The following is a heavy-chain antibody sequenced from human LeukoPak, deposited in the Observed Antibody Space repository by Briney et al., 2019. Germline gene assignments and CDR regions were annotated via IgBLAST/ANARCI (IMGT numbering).Heavy chain of an antibody. CDR2: IYYSGST. CDR1: GGSISNYY. CDR3: ASAGYSSSSFDY. J-gene: IGHJ4*02. Sequence: SETLSLTCTVSGGSISNYYWSWIRQPPGKGLEWIGYIYYSGSTNYNPSLKSRVTISVDTSKNQFSLKLSSVTAADTAVYYCASAGYSSSSFDYWGQGTLVTVSS. D-gene: IGHD6-6*01. V-gene: IGHV4-59*12.